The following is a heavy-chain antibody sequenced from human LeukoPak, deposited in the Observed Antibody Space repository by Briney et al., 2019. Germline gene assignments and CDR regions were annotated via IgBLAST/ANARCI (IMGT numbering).Heavy chain of an antibody. CDR3: ARSYDYVWGSYRKLSD. CDR1: GGTFSSYA. J-gene: IGHJ4*02. Sequence: GASVKVSCKASGGTFSSYAISWVRQAPGQGLEWMGWMNPNSGNTGYAQKFQGRVTMTRNTSISTAYMELSSLRSEDTAVYYCARSYDYVWGSYRKLSDWGQGTLVTVSS. D-gene: IGHD3-16*02. V-gene: IGHV1-8*02. CDR2: MNPNSGNT.